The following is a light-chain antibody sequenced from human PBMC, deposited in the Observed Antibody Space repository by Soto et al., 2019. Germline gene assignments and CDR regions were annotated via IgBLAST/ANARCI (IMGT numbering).Light chain of an antibody. Sequence: EIVLTQSPGTLSLSPGEGGTLSCRASQSISSNLAWYQQKPGQAPRLLVYGASTRATGIPARFSGSGSGTQFTLTISSLQSEDFAVYYCQQHNNWPLTFGGGTKVEIK. CDR3: QQHNNWPLT. V-gene: IGKV3-15*01. CDR1: QSISSN. CDR2: GAS. J-gene: IGKJ4*01.